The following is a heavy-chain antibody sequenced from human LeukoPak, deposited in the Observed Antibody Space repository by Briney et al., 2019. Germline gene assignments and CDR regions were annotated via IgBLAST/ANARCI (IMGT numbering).Heavy chain of an antibody. V-gene: IGHV3-43D*03. J-gene: IGHJ4*02. D-gene: IGHD6-6*01. CDR2: ISWDGGST. Sequence: GGFLRLSCAASGFTFDDYAMHWVRQAPGKGLEWVSLISWDGGSTYYADSVKGRFTISRDNSKNSLYLQMNSLRVEDTAVYYCARGGAARPDFWGQGTLVTVSS. CDR1: GFTFDDYA. CDR3: ARGGAARPDF.